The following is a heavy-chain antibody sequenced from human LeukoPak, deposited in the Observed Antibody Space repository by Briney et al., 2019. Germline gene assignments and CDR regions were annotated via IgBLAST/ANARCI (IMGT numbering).Heavy chain of an antibody. V-gene: IGHV3-23*01. CDR2: ISGSGGST. J-gene: IGHJ5*02. CDR3: AKDRVSDYGDLGWFDP. CDR1: GFTFSSYA. Sequence: GGSLRLSCAASGFTFSSYAMSWVRQAPGKGLEWVSAISGSGGSTYYADPVKGRFTISRDNSKNTLYLQMNSLRAEDTAVYYCAKDRVSDYGDLGWFDPWGQGTLVTVSS. D-gene: IGHD4-17*01.